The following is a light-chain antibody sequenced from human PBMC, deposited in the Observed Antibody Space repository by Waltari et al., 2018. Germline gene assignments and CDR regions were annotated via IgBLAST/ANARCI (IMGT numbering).Light chain of an antibody. J-gene: IGKJ1*01. Sequence: DFVKTQSTDSLAVSLGERAFIECKSSQSVFSRANFKNYLAWYQQRPGQPPNLLIYWASTRASGVPDRFVGSQSGSDFTLTINNLQPEDAGIYYCQQYYNSPSTFGQGTRLEIK. CDR2: WAS. CDR1: QSVFSRANFKNY. CDR3: QQYYNSPST. V-gene: IGKV4-1*01.